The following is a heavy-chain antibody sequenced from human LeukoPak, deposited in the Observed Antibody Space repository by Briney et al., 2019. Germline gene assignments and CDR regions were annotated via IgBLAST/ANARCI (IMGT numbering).Heavy chain of an antibody. V-gene: IGHV4-34*01. D-gene: IGHD6-6*01. J-gene: IGHJ4*02. CDR3: ARPESSSSPFDT. CDR2: INHSGST. CDR1: GGSISSYF. Sequence: SDTLSLTCTVSGGSISSYFWSWIRQSPGQGLEWIGEINHSGSTNYNPPLKSRVTISVATSKTQFSLKLTSVTAADTAVYYCARPESSSSPFDTSGQGTLVTVSS.